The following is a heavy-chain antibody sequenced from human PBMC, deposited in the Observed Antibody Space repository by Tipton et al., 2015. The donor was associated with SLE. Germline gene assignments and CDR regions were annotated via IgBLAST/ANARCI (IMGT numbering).Heavy chain of an antibody. V-gene: IGHV4-61*09. Sequence: TLSLTCSVSGDSISSGAYSWRWLRQPAGKGLEWIGHIYTSGTTKYNPSLESRVTISVDTSKNQFSLKLTSVTAADTAVYYCSSVESYYDFSTGSRAHWYFDLWGRGTLVTVSS. J-gene: IGHJ2*01. CDR1: GDSISSGAYS. D-gene: IGHD3-3*01. CDR2: IYTSGTT. CDR3: SSVESYYDFSTGSRAHWYFDL.